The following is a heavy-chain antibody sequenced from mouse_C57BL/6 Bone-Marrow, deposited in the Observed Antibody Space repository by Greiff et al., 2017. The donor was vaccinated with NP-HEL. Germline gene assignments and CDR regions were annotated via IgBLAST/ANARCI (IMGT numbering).Heavy chain of an antibody. CDR3: AIYDYGSFY. Sequence: QVHLPPPSPAVFPPFSSFNFSFNSSFYTFTIYFIHFFNHIPFQGLEWIGRIHPSDSDTNYNQKFKGKATLTVDKSSSTAYMQLSSLTSEDSAVYYCAIYDYGSFYWGQGTTLTVPS. D-gene: IGHD1-1*01. V-gene: IGHV1-74*01. J-gene: IGHJ2*01. CDR1: FYTFTIYF. CDR2: IHPSDSDT.